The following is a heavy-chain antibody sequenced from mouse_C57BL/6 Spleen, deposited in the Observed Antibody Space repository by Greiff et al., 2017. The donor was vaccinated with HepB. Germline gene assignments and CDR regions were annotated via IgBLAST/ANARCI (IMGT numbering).Heavy chain of an antibody. J-gene: IGHJ2*01. CDR1: GFTFSSYT. Sequence: EVKLMESGGGLVKPGGSLKLSCAASGFTFSSYTMSWVRQTPEKRLEWVATISGGGGNTYYPDSVKGRFTISRDNAKNTLYLQMSSLRSEDTALYYCARHESGYYFDYWGQGTTLTVSS. D-gene: IGHD1-2*01. CDR2: ISGGGGNT. V-gene: IGHV5-9*01. CDR3: ARHESGYYFDY.